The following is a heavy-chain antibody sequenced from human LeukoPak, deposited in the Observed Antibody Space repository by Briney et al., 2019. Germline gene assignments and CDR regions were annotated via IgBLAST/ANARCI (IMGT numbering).Heavy chain of an antibody. D-gene: IGHD2-2*01. Sequence: GASVKVSCKASGGTFSSYAISWVRQAPGQGLEWMGGIIPIFGTANYAQKFQGRVTITTDESTSTAYMELSSLRSEDTAVYYCARSVVPATHYYYYMDVWGKGTTVTVSS. V-gene: IGHV1-69*05. CDR1: GGTFSSYA. CDR2: IIPIFGTA. CDR3: ARSVVPATHYYYYMDV. J-gene: IGHJ6*03.